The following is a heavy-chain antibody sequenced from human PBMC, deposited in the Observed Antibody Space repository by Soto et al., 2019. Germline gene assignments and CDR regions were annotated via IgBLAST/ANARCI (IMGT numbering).Heavy chain of an antibody. CDR3: GKGGKGLARWTHIAY. CDR1: GFTFSSYG. Sequence: QVQLVESGGGVVQPGRSLRLSCAASGFTFSSYGMHWVRQAPGKGLEWVAVISYDGSNKYYADSVKGRFTISRDNSKNTWYLQMNSLRVEATAVYYCGKGGKGLARWTHIAYWGQGTLVTVSS. V-gene: IGHV3-30*18. D-gene: IGHD3-16*01. J-gene: IGHJ4*02. CDR2: ISYDGSNK.